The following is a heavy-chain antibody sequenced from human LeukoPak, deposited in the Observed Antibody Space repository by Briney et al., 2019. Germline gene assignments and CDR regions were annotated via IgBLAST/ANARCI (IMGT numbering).Heavy chain of an antibody. CDR2: IHPSGRT. D-gene: IGHD7-27*01. V-gene: IGHV4-34*01. CDR1: GGSFRGYY. Sequence: PSETLSPTCAVYGGSFRGYYRSWIPQPPGKGLEWIWEIHPSGRTNFNPSLKSRVTISVDTSKNQFSLKMTSLTAADTAVYHCARAPSGEVESATRGDYFDYWGQGTLVTVPS. J-gene: IGHJ4*02. CDR3: ARAPSGEVESATRGDYFDY.